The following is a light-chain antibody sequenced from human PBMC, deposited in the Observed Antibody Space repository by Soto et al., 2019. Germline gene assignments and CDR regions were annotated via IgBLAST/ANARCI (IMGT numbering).Light chain of an antibody. CDR2: AAS. CDR1: QSVTIY. V-gene: IGKV1-39*01. Sequence: DIQMTQAPSSLSASVGDRVTITCRASQSVTIYLNWYQQKPGKAPKLLIYAASSLQSGVPSRFSGSGSGTDFTLTISSLQPEDSASYFCQQSISAPLNFGGGTKVEIK. J-gene: IGKJ4*01. CDR3: QQSISAPLN.